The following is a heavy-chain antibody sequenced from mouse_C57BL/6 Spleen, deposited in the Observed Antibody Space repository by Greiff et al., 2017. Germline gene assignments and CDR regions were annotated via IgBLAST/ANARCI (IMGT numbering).Heavy chain of an antibody. CDR1: GYTFTSYW. D-gene: IGHD6-1*01. Sequence: QVQLQQPGAELVMPGASVKLSCKASGYTFTSYWMHWVKQRPGQGLEWIGEIDPSASYTNYNQKFKGKSTLTVDKSSSTAYMQLSSLTSEDSAVYYCARHASGAMDYWGQGTSVTVSS. CDR3: ARHASGAMDY. V-gene: IGHV1-69*01. J-gene: IGHJ4*01. CDR2: IDPSASYT.